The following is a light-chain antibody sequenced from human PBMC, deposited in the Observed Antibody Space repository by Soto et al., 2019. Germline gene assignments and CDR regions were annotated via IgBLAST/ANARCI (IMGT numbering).Light chain of an antibody. J-gene: IGKJ1*01. CDR2: GAS. Sequence: EIALTQSPGTLSLSPWERATLSCRASQSVTSNYLAWYQQKPGQAPRLLMFGASIRDTGIPDRFSGSGSGTDFTLTISRLEPEDFAVFYCQQYGSSPGTFGQGTKVDIK. CDR3: QQYGSSPGT. CDR1: QSVTSNY. V-gene: IGKV3-20*01.